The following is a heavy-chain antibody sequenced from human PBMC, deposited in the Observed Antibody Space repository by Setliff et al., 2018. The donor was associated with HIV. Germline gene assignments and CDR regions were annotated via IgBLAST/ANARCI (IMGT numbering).Heavy chain of an antibody. Sequence: PGGSLRLSCAVSGFTFSDYSMNWVRQAPGKGLEWVSSISSTSDYIYYADSVKGRFIISRDNAKNSLYLQMNSLRAEDTAVYYCARDFRIQLWLRSPFDYWGQGTL. CDR2: ISSTSDYI. V-gene: IGHV3-21*01. J-gene: IGHJ4*02. D-gene: IGHD5-18*01. CDR1: GFTFSDYS. CDR3: ARDFRIQLWLRSPFDY.